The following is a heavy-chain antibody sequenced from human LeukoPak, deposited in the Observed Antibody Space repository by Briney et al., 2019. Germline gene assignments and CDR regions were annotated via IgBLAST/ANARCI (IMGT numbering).Heavy chain of an antibody. CDR1: GFTFSSYS. CDR3: ARLDFRSFDY. Sequence: TGGSLRLSCAASGFTFSSYSMNWVRQAPGKGLEWVSSISSSSSYIYYADSVKGRFTISRDNAKNSLYLQTNSLRAEDTAVYYCARLDFRSFDYWGQGTLVTVSS. CDR2: ISSSSSYI. J-gene: IGHJ4*02. D-gene: IGHD2/OR15-2a*01. V-gene: IGHV3-21*01.